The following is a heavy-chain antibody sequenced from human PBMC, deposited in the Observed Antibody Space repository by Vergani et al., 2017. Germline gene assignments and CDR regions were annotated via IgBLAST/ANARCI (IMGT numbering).Heavy chain of an antibody. J-gene: IGHJ5*01. CDR2: TWYDGNNK. Sequence: QVQLVESGGGVVQPGRSLRLSCAASGFTFNQYGMHWVRQAPGKGLEWVAVTWYDGNNKQYADSVKGRFTISRDNSKSTMYLQMNSLRDEDTGVYYCARYVTLLYYRIDPWGQGTLVTVSS. CDR3: ARYVTLLYYRIDP. D-gene: IGHD3-10*01. CDR1: GFTFNQYG. V-gene: IGHV3-33*01.